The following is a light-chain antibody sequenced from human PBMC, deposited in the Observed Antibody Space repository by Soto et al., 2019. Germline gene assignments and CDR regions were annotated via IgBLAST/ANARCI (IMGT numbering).Light chain of an antibody. Sequence: DTQLTQSPSTLAASVGDRVTITCRASQGISGWLAWYQQKPGKAPRLLIYEASNLESGVPSRFSGSGSGTEFTLTISILQPDYFASYFCQQHNDYWTFGQGTRVEIK. CDR3: QQHNDYWT. J-gene: IGKJ1*01. CDR1: QGISGW. V-gene: IGKV1-5*01. CDR2: EAS.